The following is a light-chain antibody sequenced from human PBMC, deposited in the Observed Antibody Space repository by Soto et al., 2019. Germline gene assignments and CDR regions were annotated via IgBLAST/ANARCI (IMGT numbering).Light chain of an antibody. V-gene: IGLV2-14*01. CDR2: EVS. CDR3: SSYTASLTVV. Sequence: QAVVTQPASVSGSPGQSITISCTGTSSDVGGYNYVSWYQQHPDKAPKLIIFEVSNRPSGVSNRFSGSKSGNTASLTISGLQAEDEADYHCSSYTASLTVVFGGGTKLTVL. J-gene: IGLJ2*01. CDR1: SSDVGGYNY.